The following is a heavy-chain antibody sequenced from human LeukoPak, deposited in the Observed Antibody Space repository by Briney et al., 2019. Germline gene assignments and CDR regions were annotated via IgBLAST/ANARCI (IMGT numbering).Heavy chain of an antibody. CDR2: IYYSGTT. CDR1: GGSISSYY. J-gene: IGHJ4*02. Sequence: SETLSLTCTASGGSISSYYWGWIGQPPGKGLEWIGYIYYSGTTNYNPSLKSRVTISVDTSKNQFSLKLSSVTAADTAVYYCARGVYIAAAQYGYWGQGTLVTVSS. D-gene: IGHD6-13*01. CDR3: ARGVYIAAAQYGY. V-gene: IGHV4-59*01.